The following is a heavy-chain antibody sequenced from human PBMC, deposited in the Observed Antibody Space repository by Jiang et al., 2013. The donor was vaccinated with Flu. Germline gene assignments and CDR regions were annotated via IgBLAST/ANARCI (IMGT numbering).Heavy chain of an antibody. J-gene: IGHJ2*01. V-gene: IGHV1-69*01. CDR2: IIPMFGTT. Sequence: SCRAFWRHLQRLCFQLGATGPGQGLEWMGGIIPMFGTTNYAQTFKGRVTITADESTNTVYLELSSLRSEDTAVYYCARDSSSEAYPLLLYYFDLWGRGTLVTVSS. D-gene: IGHD2-15*01. CDR1: RHLQRLC. CDR3: ARDSSSEAYPLLLYYFDL.